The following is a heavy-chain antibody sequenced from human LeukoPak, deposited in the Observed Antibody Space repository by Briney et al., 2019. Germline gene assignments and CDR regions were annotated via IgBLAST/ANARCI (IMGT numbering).Heavy chain of an antibody. CDR1: GGSISSGGYY. CDR2: IYHSGST. V-gene: IGHV4-30-2*01. J-gene: IGHJ3*02. D-gene: IGHD4-11*01. CDR3: AEVPYTRYAFDI. Sequence: SQTLSLTCTVSGGSISSGGYYWSWIRQPPGKGLEWIGYIYHSGSTYYNPSLKSRVTISVDRSKNQFSLKLSSVTAADTAVYYCAEVPYTRYAFDIWGQGTMVTVSS.